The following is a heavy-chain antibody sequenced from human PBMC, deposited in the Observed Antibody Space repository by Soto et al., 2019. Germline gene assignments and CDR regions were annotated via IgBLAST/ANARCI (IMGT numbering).Heavy chain of an antibody. CDR1: GGSISSYY. J-gene: IGHJ1*01. D-gene: IGHD1-26*01. CDR2: IYYSGNS. Sequence: SETLSLSCTVSGGSISSYYWNWIRQPPGKGLEWIGHIYYSGNSNYNPSLESRVTISIDSSRDQFSLKLTSVTTADTAVYYCAMEYSGSSDYFQHWGQGALVTVSS. V-gene: IGHV4-59*01. CDR3: AMEYSGSSDYFQH.